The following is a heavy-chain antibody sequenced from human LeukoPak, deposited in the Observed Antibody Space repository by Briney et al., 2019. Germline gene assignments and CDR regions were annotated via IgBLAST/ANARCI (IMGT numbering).Heavy chain of an antibody. CDR2: INHSGST. V-gene: IGHV4-34*01. D-gene: IGHD4-11*01. CDR1: GGSFSGYY. Sequence: SETLSLTCAVYGGSFSGYYWSWIRQPPGKGLEWIGEINHSGSTNYNPSLKSRVNISVDTSKNQLSLKLSSVTAADTAVYYCARGPAMTTVSWFDPWGQGTVVSVSS. J-gene: IGHJ5*02. CDR3: ARGPAMTTVSWFDP.